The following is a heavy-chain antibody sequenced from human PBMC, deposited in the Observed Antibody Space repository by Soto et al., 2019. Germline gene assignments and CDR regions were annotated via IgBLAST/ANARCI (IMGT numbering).Heavy chain of an antibody. J-gene: IGHJ5*02. V-gene: IGHV3-15*01. D-gene: IGHD2-15*01. CDR1: GFSVTYAW. Sequence: EVQLVESGGGLVQPGGSLRLSCDASGFSVTYAWMSWVRQVPGKGLEWLGRIRSKADGGTADYVTPVKGRFTFSRDDSKNTLFLQMNSLKTEDTAVYYCTTDKASCSGARYHSLGFDPWGQGTVVTVSS. CDR2: IRSKADGGTA. CDR3: TTDKASCSGARYHSLGFDP.